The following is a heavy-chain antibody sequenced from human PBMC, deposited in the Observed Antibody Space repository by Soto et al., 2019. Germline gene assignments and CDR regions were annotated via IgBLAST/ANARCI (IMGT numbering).Heavy chain of an antibody. CDR2: IYPGDSDT. Sequence: GESLKISCKVSGYSFTSYWIGWVRQMPGKGLEWMGIIYPGDSDTRYSPSFQGQVTISADKSISTAYLQWSSLKASDTAMYYCARVESSSSSGNWFDPWGQGTLVTVSS. CDR3: ARVESSSSSGNWFDP. V-gene: IGHV5-51*01. J-gene: IGHJ5*02. CDR1: GYSFTSYW. D-gene: IGHD6-6*01.